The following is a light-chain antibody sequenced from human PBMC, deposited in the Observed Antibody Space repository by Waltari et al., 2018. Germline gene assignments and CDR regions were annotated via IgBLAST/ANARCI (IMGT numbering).Light chain of an antibody. Sequence: SYELTQPPSVSVSPGQTASITCSGNKLGDKYACWYQQKPGQSPVVVLCQDTKRPSGIPARFSGANSGNTATLTISGTQAMDEADYYCQAWDTSTYHVVFGGGTKLTVL. J-gene: IGLJ2*01. CDR3: QAWDTSTYHVV. CDR1: KLGDKY. CDR2: QDT. V-gene: IGLV3-1*01.